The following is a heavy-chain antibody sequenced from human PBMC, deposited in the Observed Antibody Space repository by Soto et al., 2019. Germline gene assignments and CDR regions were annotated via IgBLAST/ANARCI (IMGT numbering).Heavy chain of an antibody. CDR2: IIPIFGTA. V-gene: IGHV1-69*13. J-gene: IGHJ4*02. CDR1: GGTFSSYA. Sequence: GASVKVSCKASGGTFSSYAISWVRQAPGQGLEWMGGIIPIFGTANYAQKFQGRVTITADESTSTAYMELSSLRSEDTAVYYCASPASGYSSGWYPKYFDYWGQGALVTVSS. D-gene: IGHD6-19*01. CDR3: ASPASGYSSGWYPKYFDY.